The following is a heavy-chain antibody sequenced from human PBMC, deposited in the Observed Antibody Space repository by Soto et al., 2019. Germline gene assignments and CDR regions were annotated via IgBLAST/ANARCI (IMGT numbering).Heavy chain of an antibody. V-gene: IGHV2-5*02. J-gene: IGHJ4*02. CDR3: AHNVYSSGSTTFYFDY. D-gene: IGHD5-18*01. Sequence: QITLKESGPTLVKPTQTLTLTCTFSGFSLSTSGVGVGWIRQPPGKALEWLALIYWDDDKRYSPSLKSRLTITKDNSKNQVVLTMTNMDPVDTATYFCAHNVYSSGSTTFYFDYWGQGTLVTVSS. CDR2: IYWDDDK. CDR1: GFSLSTSGVG.